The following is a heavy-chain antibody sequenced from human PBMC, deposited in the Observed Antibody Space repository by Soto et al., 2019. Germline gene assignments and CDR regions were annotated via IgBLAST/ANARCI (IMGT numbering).Heavy chain of an antibody. CDR2: NYYSEST. CDR1: GYSINLGYY. D-gene: IGHD6-13*01. V-gene: IGHV4-38-2*01. CDR3: AGRVGLPAPGNYFNY. Sequence: SETLSLTCAVSGYSINLGYYWGWIRQFPGKGLEWIGSNYYSESTYYNPSLKSRVTVSVDTSKNQFSLKLSSVTAADTAVYYCAGRVGLPAPGNYFNYWGQGTLVTVSS. J-gene: IGHJ4*02.